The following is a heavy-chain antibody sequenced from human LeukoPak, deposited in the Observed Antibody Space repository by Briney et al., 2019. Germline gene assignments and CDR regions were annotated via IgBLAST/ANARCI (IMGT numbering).Heavy chain of an antibody. CDR1: GFTFSSYS. Sequence: GGSLRLSCAASGFTFSSYSMNWVRQAPGKGLEWVAVIWYDGSNQNYADSVKGRFTISRDNSKNTLYLQMNSLRAEDTAVYYCARDHGYSGYDYYFDYWGQGTLVTVSS. CDR3: ARDHGYSGYDYYFDY. J-gene: IGHJ4*02. CDR2: IWYDGSNQ. V-gene: IGHV3-33*08. D-gene: IGHD5-12*01.